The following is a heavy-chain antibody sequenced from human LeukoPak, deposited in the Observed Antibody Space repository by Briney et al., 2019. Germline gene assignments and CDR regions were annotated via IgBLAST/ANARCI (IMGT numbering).Heavy chain of an antibody. D-gene: IGHD6-6*01. CDR3: ARAYSSSFNFDY. V-gene: IGHV3-66*01. Sequence: GGSLRLSCAASGFTVSSNYMSWVRQAPGKGLEWVPVIYSGGSTYYADSVKGRFTISRDNSKNTLYLQMNSLRAEDTAVYYCARAYSSSFNFDYWGQGTLVTVSS. CDR2: IYSGGST. CDR1: GFTVSSNY. J-gene: IGHJ4*02.